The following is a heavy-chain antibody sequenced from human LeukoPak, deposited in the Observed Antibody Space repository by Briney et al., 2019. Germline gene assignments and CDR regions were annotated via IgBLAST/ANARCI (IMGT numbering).Heavy chain of an antibody. V-gene: IGHV4-39*01. J-gene: IGHJ5*02. D-gene: IGHD3-22*01. CDR2: IYYSGST. Sequence: SETLSLTCTVSGGSISSSSYYWGWIRQPPGKGLEWIGSIYYSGSTYYNPSLKSRVTISVDTSKNQFSLKLSSVTAADTAVYYCASGWVGTMIYNWFDPWGQGTLVTVSS. CDR3: ASGWVGTMIYNWFDP. CDR1: GGSISSSSYY.